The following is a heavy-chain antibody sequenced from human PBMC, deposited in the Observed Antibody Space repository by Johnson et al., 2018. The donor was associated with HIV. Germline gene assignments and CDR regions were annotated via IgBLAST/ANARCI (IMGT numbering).Heavy chain of an antibody. CDR2: IRNKANTYAT. V-gene: IGHV3-73*01. Sequence: VQLVESGGGLVTPGGSLTLSCAASGFTFRNAWMTWVRQAPGKGLEWVGRIRNKANTYATAYAASVKGRFTISRDDSTNTAYLQMNSLTTEDTAVYYCVSRDWELHAFDIWGQGTMVTVSS. J-gene: IGHJ3*02. CDR3: VSRDWELHAFDI. D-gene: IGHD3-10*01. CDR1: GFTFRNAW.